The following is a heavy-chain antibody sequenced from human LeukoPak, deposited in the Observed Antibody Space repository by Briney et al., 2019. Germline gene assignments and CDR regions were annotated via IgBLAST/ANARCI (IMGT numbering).Heavy chain of an antibody. V-gene: IGHV3-21*01. D-gene: IGHD4-23*01. J-gene: IGHJ6*03. Sequence: PGGSLRLSCAASGFTFSSYSMNWVRQAPGKGLEWVSSISSSSSYIYYADSVKGRFTISRDNAKNSLYLQMNSLRAEDTAVYYCARDLQTFTNNSNAAGYYYYMDVWGKGTTVTVSS. CDR1: GFTFSSYS. CDR2: ISSSSSYI. CDR3: ARDLQTFTNNSNAAGYYYYMDV.